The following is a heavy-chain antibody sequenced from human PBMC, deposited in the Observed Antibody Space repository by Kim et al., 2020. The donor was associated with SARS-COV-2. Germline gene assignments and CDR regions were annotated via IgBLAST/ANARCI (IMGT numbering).Heavy chain of an antibody. CDR2: INHSGSI. D-gene: IGHD2-8*02. CDR3: ARGRAGVVPSPVLGLGPYYEYFIMDV. V-gene: IGHV4-34*01. Sequence: SETLSLTCAVYGESFSGYQWSWIRQPPGKGLEWIGQINHSGSINHHPSLKSRVTISADTTKNQFSLKLTSVTAADTGFSYCARGRAGVVPSPVLGLGPYYEYFIMDVWGRGTTVIVSS. CDR1: GESFSGYQ. J-gene: IGHJ6*02.